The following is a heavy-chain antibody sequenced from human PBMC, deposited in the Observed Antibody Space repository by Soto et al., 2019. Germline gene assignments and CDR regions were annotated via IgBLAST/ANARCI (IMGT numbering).Heavy chain of an antibody. CDR3: AKYPAVTTKGFDY. D-gene: IGHD5-12*01. J-gene: IGHJ4*02. Sequence: EVQLLESGGGLVQPGGSLRLSCAASGFIFSNYVMSWVRQAPGKGLEWVSGISNSGGSTYYAQSVKGRFTISRDNSKNTLYLQMNSLRAEDTGIYYCAKYPAVTTKGFDYWGQGALVTVSS. CDR2: ISNSGGST. CDR1: GFIFSNYV. V-gene: IGHV3-23*01.